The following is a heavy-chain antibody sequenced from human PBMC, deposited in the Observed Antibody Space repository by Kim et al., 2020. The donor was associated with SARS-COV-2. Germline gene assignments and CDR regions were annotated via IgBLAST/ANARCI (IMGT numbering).Heavy chain of an antibody. J-gene: IGHJ6*01. Sequence: SETLSLTCTVSGGSISSNYWSWIRQPPGKGLEWIGYIYYSGSTNYNPSLKSRVTISVDTSKNQFSLKLISVTAADTAVYYCARGSVVVAAQYYYYYYGM. CDR3: ARGSVVVAAQYYYYYYGM. V-gene: IGHV4-59*01. CDR2: IYYSGST. D-gene: IGHD2-15*01. CDR1: GGSISSNY.